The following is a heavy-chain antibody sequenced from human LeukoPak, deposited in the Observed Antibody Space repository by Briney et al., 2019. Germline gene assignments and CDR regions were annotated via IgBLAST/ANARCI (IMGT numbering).Heavy chain of an antibody. V-gene: IGHV6-1*01. CDR1: GDSVSSNSAA. J-gene: IGHJ4*02. D-gene: IGHD2-15*01. CDR2: AYYRSKWNK. CDR3: ASSYSQGIDY. Sequence: SQTLSLTCAISGDSVSSNSAAWNWIRQSPSRGLEWLGRAYYRSKWNKHYAVSMKSRITINPGTSKSQFSLQLNSVTPEDTAVYYCASSYSQGIDYWGQGTLVTVSS.